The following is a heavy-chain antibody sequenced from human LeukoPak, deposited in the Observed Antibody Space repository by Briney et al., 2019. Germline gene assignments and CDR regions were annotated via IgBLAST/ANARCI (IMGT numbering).Heavy chain of an antibody. V-gene: IGHV3-21*01. J-gene: IGHJ4*02. CDR3: ARDAHDSSGYYAYYFDY. D-gene: IGHD3-22*01. CDR2: ISSSSGYI. Sequence: GGSLRLSCAASGFTFSSYSMNWVRQAPGKGLECVSCISSSSGYINYADSVKGRFTISRDNAKNSLYLQMNSLRVEDTAVYYCARDAHDSSGYYAYYFDYWGQGTLVTVSS. CDR1: GFTFSSYS.